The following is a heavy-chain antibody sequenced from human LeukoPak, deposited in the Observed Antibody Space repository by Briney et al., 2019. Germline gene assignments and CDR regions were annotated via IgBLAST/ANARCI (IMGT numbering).Heavy chain of an antibody. CDR2: INPKSGGT. D-gene: IGHD1-26*01. CDR3: AKDLQWELPRGDALDI. Sequence: ASVKVSCKSSGCTFTDYYMHWVRQAPGQGLEWMGWINPKSGGTNYAQNFQGRVTMTRNTSISTAYMELSRLRSDDTAVYYCAKDLQWELPRGDALDIWGQGTMVTVSS. V-gene: IGHV1-2*02. CDR1: GCTFTDYY. J-gene: IGHJ3*02.